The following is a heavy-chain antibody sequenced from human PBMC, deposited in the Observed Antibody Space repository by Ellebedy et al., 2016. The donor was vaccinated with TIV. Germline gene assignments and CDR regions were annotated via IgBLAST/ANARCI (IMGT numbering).Heavy chain of an antibody. CDR1: GFTFSSYV. Sequence: GESLKISXAASGFTFSSYVMHWVRQAPGKGLAWVAVISYDGSNKYYADSVKGRFTISRDASKNTLYLQMNSLRAEDTAVFYCARGPDLYRPPFDYWGQGALVTVSS. V-gene: IGHV3-30-3*01. D-gene: IGHD1-26*01. CDR3: ARGPDLYRPPFDY. CDR2: ISYDGSNK. J-gene: IGHJ4*02.